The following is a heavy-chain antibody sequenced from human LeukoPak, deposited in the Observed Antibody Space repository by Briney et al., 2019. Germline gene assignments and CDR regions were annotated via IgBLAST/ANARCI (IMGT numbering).Heavy chain of an antibody. CDR1: GYTFTGYY. D-gene: IGHD5-24*01. CDR3: ARGLYGDSYSEQLSGFWFDP. V-gene: IGHV1-2*02. CDR2: INPNSGGT. J-gene: IGHJ5*02. Sequence: ASVKASCKASGYTFTGYYMHWVRQAPGQGLEWMGWINPNSGGTNYAQKFQGRVTMTRDTSISTAYMELSRLRSDDTAVYYCARGLYGDSYSEQLSGFWFDPWGQGTLVTVSS.